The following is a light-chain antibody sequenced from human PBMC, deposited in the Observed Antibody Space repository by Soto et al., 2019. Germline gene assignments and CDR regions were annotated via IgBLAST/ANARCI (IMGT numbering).Light chain of an antibody. J-gene: IGKJ4*01. CDR2: DAS. Sequence: IVLTQSPATLSLSPEERATLSCKASQSISNSLGWFQQKPGQAPRLLIDDASNRATGIPARFTGSGSGSDFTLTISSLEPEDFGVYYCRQRYNWPLTFGGGTKVDIK. CDR3: RQRYNWPLT. V-gene: IGKV3-11*01. CDR1: QSISNS.